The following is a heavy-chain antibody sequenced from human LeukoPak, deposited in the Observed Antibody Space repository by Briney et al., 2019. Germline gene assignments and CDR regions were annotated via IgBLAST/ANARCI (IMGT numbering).Heavy chain of an antibody. J-gene: IGHJ3*02. CDR1: GYTFTGYY. V-gene: IGHV1-2*04. CDR2: INPNSGGT. D-gene: IGHD3-22*01. CDR3: ARGPYYYDSSGFGAFDI. Sequence: GASVKVSCKASGYTFTGYYMHWVRQAPGQGLEWMGWINPNSGGTNYAQKFQGWVTMTRDTSISTAYMELSSLRSDDTAVYYCARGPYYYDSSGFGAFDIWGQGTMVTVSS.